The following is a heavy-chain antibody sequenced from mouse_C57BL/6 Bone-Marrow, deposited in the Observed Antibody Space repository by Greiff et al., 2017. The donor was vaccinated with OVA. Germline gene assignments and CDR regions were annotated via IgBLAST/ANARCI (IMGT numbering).Heavy chain of an antibody. CDR3: TRDRRTWVGYFDY. V-gene: IGHV5-9-1*02. CDR1: GFTFSSYA. J-gene: IGHJ2*01. D-gene: IGHD1-1*02. CDR2: ISSGGDYI. Sequence: DVQLVESGEGLVKPGGSLKLSCAASGFTFSSYAMSWVRQTPEKRLEWVAYISSGGDYIYYADTVKGRFTISRDNARNTLYLQMSSLKSEDTAMYYCTRDRRTWVGYFDYWGQGTTLTVSS.